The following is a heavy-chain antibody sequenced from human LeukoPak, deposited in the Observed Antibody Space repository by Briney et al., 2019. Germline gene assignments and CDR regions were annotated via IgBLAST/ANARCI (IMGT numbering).Heavy chain of an antibody. J-gene: IGHJ4*02. CDR2: INPNSGGT. CDR3: ARDQTYSGSGIYTYFDY. D-gene: IGHD3-10*01. V-gene: IGHV1-2*04. CDR1: GYTFTGYY. Sequence: ASVKVSCKASGYTFTGYYMHWVRQAPGQGLEWMGWINPNSGGTNYAQKFQGWVTMTRDTSISTAYMELSRLRSDDTAVYYCARDQTYSGSGIYTYFDYWGQGILVTVSS.